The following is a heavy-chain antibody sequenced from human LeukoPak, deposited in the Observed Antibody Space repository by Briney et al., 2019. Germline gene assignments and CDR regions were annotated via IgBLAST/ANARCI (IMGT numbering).Heavy chain of an antibody. D-gene: IGHD2-21*01. J-gene: IGHJ3*02. CDR3: AKDVVVIAIDAFDI. CDR1: GGSISSSSYY. V-gene: IGHV4-39*02. CDR2: IYYSGST. Sequence: KASETLSLACTVSGGSISSSSYYWGWIRQPPGKGLEWIGSIYYSGSTYYNPSLKSRVTISVDTSKNQFSLKLSSVTAADTAVYYCAKDVVVIAIDAFDIWGQGTMVTVSS.